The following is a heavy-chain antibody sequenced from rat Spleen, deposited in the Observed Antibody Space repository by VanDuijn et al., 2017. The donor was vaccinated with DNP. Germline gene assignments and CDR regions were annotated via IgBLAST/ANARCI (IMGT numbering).Heavy chain of an antibody. CDR2: ISTSGGNT. CDR1: GFTFSDYY. V-gene: IGHV5-25*01. CDR3: ARPFAY. Sequence: EVQLVESGGGLVQPGRSLKLSCAASGFTFSDYYMAWVRQAPTRGLEWVASISTSGGNTYYRDSVKGRFTISRDNAKSTLYLQMDSLRSEDTATYYCARPFAYWGQGTLVTVSS. J-gene: IGHJ3*01.